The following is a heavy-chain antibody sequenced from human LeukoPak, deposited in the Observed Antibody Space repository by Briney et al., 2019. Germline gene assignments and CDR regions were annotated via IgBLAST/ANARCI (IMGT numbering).Heavy chain of an antibody. CDR2: IYPGDSDI. J-gene: IGHJ6*02. D-gene: IGHD3-10*01. CDR1: GYTFTTYW. CDR3: ARSMVRGVGYYYAMDV. Sequence: GEPLKISCEGSGYTFTTYWIGWVRQIPGKGLEWMGVIYPGDSDIRYSPSFQGQVTISADKSISTAYLQWSSLRASDTAMYYCARSMVRGVGYYYAMDVWGQGTTVTVSS. V-gene: IGHV5-51*01.